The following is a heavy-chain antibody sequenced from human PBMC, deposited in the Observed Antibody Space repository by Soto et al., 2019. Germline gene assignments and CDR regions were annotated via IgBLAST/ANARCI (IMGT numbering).Heavy chain of an antibody. CDR2: VYSSGGT. CDR1: GGSMSSYY. D-gene: IGHD3-3*01. CDR3: ARGQRFSDWFDP. J-gene: IGHJ5*02. Sequence: SETLSLTCTVSGGSMSSYYWTWIRQPAGKGLEWIGRVYSSGGTHYNPSLKSRVTISLDTSKNQFSLRLLSVTDADTAVYYCARGQRFSDWFDPWGQETLVNV. V-gene: IGHV4-4*07.